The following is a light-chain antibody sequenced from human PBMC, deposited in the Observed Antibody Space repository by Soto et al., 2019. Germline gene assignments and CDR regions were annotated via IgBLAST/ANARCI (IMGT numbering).Light chain of an antibody. CDR1: QSVSSSY. Sequence: EIVLTQSPGTLSLSPEERATLSCRASQSVSSSYLAWYQQKPGQAPRLLIYGASSRATGIPDRFSGSGSGTDLTLSISRLEPEDFVVYYCQPSGSYPLLPLGGVT. CDR3: QPSGSYPLLP. V-gene: IGKV3-20*01. J-gene: IGKJ4*01. CDR2: GAS.